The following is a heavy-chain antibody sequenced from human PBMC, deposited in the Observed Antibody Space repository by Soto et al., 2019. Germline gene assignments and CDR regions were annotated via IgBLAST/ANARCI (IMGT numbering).Heavy chain of an antibody. V-gene: IGHV3-48*01. CDR3: ARDYGDYVPRNDY. CDR2: ISSSDINI. J-gene: IGHJ4*02. D-gene: IGHD4-17*01. Sequence: EVQLVESGGGLIQPGGSLRLSCAASGFTFSSYSMNWVRQAPGKGLEWISYISSSDINIYYADAVKGRFTISRDIXXXXXXXXMNSLRAEDTAVYYCARDYGDYVPRNDYWGQGTLVTVSS. CDR1: GFTFSSYS.